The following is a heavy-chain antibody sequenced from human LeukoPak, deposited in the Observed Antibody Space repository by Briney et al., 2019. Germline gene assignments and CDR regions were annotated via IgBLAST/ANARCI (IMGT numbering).Heavy chain of an antibody. V-gene: IGHV1-69*05. CDR2: IIPIFGTA. D-gene: IGHD2-2*01. Sequence: SVKLSCKASGGTFTSYAISWVRQAPGQGLEWMGRIIPIFGTANYAHNFQGRATITTDESTSTAYMELSSLRSEDTAVYYCASGGYCCSTSCYYYFDYWGQGTLVTVSS. CDR3: ASGGYCCSTSCYYYFDY. CDR1: GGTFTSYA. J-gene: IGHJ4*02.